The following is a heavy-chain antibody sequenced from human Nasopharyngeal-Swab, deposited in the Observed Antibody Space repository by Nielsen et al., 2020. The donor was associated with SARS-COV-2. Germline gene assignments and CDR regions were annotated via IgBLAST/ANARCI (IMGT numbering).Heavy chain of an antibody. CDR2: IYTSGST. V-gene: IGHV4-4*07. D-gene: IGHD6-6*01. Sequence: SETLSLTCTVSGGSISSYYWSWIRQPAGKGLEWIVRIYTSGSTNYNPSLKSRVTMSVDTSKNQFSLKLSSVTAADTAVYYCARDGQSIAARRGGIYYYYGMDVWGQGTTVTVSS. CDR1: GGSISSYY. J-gene: IGHJ6*02. CDR3: ARDGQSIAARRGGIYYYYGMDV.